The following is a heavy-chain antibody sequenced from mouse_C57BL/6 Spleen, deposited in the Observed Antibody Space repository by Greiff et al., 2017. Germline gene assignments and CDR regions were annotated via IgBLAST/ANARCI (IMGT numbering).Heavy chain of an antibody. CDR2: IDPSDSYT. CDR3: ARDSNWEGYFDY. V-gene: IGHV1-69*01. J-gene: IGHJ2*01. D-gene: IGHD4-1*01. CDR1: GYTFTSYW. Sequence: VQLQQPGAELVMPGASVKLSCKASGYTFTSYWMHWVKQRPGQGLEWIGEIDPSDSYTNYNQKFKGKSTLTVDKSSSTAYMQLSSLTSEDSAVYYCARDSNWEGYFDYWGQGTTLTVSS.